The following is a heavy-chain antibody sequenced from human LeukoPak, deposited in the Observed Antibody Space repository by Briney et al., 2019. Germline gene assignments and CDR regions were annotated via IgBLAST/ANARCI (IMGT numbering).Heavy chain of an antibody. Sequence: SETLSLTCTVSGDSISSHYWTWIRQPPGKGLEWIGEIYYTGSTNYNPPLKSRITISIDTSKNQFSLNLSSVTAADTAVYYCARQLRSDAFDFWGQGTLVTVSS. J-gene: IGHJ3*01. D-gene: IGHD1-1*01. CDR2: IYYTGST. CDR1: GDSISSHY. CDR3: ARQLRSDAFDF. V-gene: IGHV4-59*11.